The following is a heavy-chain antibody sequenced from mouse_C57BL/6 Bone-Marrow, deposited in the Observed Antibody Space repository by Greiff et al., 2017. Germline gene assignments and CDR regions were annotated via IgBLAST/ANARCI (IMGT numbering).Heavy chain of an antibody. V-gene: IGHV1-76*01. CDR1: GYTFTDYY. Sequence: VQLQQSGAELVRPGASVKLSCKASGYTFTDYYINWVKQRPGQGLEWIARIYPGSGNTYYNEKFKGKATLTAEKSSSTAYMQLSSLTSEDSAVYFCARSSYYFYDCWGQGTTLTVSS. CDR2: IYPGSGNT. J-gene: IGHJ2*01. D-gene: IGHD1-1*01. CDR3: ARSSYYFYDC.